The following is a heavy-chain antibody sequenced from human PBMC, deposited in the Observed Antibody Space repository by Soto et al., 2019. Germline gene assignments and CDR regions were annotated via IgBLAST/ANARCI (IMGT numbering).Heavy chain of an antibody. J-gene: IGHJ5*02. CDR3: AKYYGGSGYDDNWFDP. CDR2: ISYDGSNK. CDR1: GFTFSSYG. Sequence: QVQLVESGGGVVQPGRSLRLCCAASGFTFSSYGMHWVRQAPGKGLEWVAVISYDGSNKYYADSVKGRFTISRDNSKNTLYLQMNSLRAEDTAVYYCAKYYGGSGYDDNWFDPWGQGTLVTVSS. V-gene: IGHV3-30*18. D-gene: IGHD5-12*01.